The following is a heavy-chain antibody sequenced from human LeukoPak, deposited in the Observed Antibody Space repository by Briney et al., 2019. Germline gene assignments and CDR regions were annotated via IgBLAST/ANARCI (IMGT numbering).Heavy chain of an antibody. V-gene: IGHV3-23*01. CDR2: ISGSGGST. D-gene: IGHD6-19*01. Sequence: PGGSLRLSCAASGFTFSSYAMSWVRQAPRKGLEWVSAISGSGGSTYYADSVKGRFTISRDNSKNTLYLQMNSLRAEDTAVYYCAKAGSAAVAGIFDYWGQGTLVTVSS. J-gene: IGHJ4*02. CDR1: GFTFSSYA. CDR3: AKAGSAAVAGIFDY.